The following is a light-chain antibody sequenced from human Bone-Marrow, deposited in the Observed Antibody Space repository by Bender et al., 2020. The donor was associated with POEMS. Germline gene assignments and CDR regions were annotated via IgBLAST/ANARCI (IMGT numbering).Light chain of an antibody. CDR2: EDT. V-gene: IGLV2-23*02. CDR3: CSVAGSGTFV. J-gene: IGLJ1*01. Sequence: QSALTQPASVSGSPGQSITISCTGTSGDIGSYDLVSWYQHHPDKAPKLMIYEDTQRPSGVSFRFSASKSGNTASLTISGLQAEDEGDYYCCSVAGSGTFVFGTGTTVTVL. CDR1: SGDIGSYDL.